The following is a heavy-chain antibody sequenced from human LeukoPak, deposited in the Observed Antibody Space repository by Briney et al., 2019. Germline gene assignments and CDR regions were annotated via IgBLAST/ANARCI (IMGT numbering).Heavy chain of an antibody. CDR2: INHSGST. V-gene: IGHV4-34*01. D-gene: IGHD7-27*01. J-gene: IGHJ4*02. Sequence: SETLSLTCAVYGGSFSGYYWSWIRQPPGKGLEWIGEINHSGSTNYNPSLKSRVTISVDTSKNQFSLKLSSVTAADTAVYYCARRSGLTGTFDYWGQGTLVTVSS. CDR3: ARRSGLTGTFDY. CDR1: GGSFSGYY.